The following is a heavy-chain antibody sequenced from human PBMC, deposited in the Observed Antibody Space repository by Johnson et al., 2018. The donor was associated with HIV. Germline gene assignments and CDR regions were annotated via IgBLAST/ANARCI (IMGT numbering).Heavy chain of an antibody. Sequence: VQLVESGGGVVRPGGSLRLSCAVAGFRFDDYGMSWVRQAPGKGLEWVAVIYSGGSTYYADSVKGRFTISRDNSRNTLYLQMSSLRVEDTAMYYCARGLGSRSAFDIWGQGTMVTVSS. CDR3: ARGLGSRSAFDI. J-gene: IGHJ3*02. V-gene: IGHV3-66*01. CDR1: GFRFDDYG. CDR2: IYSGGST. D-gene: IGHD2-2*01.